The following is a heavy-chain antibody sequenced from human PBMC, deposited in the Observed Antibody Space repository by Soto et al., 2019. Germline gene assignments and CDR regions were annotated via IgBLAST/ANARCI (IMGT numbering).Heavy chain of an antibody. CDR3: AKGASTTVFAFNDY. Sequence: EVQLVESGGGLVQPGRSLRLSCAASGFTFDDYAMHWVRQGPGKGLEWVSSISWNSGNSGYADSVKGRFTISRDNAKNSLYLQMNSLRGEDTALYYCAKGASTTVFAFNDYWGQGTLVTVSS. CDR1: GFTFDDYA. CDR2: ISWNSGNS. J-gene: IGHJ4*02. D-gene: IGHD4-17*01. V-gene: IGHV3-9*01.